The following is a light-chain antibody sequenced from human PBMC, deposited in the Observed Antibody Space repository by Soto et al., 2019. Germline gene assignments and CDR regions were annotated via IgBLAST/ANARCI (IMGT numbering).Light chain of an antibody. CDR2: AAS. CDR3: PQHHSFPRT. V-gene: IGKV1-17*01. Sequence: DIQMTQSPSSLSASVGDRVTITCRASQGITIDLAWFQQEPGKAPKRLIYAASSLQRGVPSRFSGSGSGTEFTLTIRRLQPEDAATYYCPQHHSFPRTFGQGTKVEI. CDR1: QGITID. J-gene: IGKJ1*01.